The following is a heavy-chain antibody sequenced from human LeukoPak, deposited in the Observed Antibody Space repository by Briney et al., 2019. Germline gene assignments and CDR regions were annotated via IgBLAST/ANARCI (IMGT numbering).Heavy chain of an antibody. D-gene: IGHD3-22*01. CDR2: IIPIFGTA. V-gene: IGHV1-69*05. J-gene: IGHJ3*02. CDR1: GGTFSSYA. CDR3: ARDSDYYDSSVGYAFDI. Sequence: ASVKVSCKASGGTFSSYAISWVRQAPGQGLEWMGRIIPIFGTANYAQKFQGRVTITTDESTSTAYMELSSLRSEDTAVYYCARDSDYYDSSVGYAFDIWRQGTMVTVSS.